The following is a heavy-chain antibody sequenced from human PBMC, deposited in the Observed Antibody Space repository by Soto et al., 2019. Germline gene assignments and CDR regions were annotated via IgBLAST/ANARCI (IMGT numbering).Heavy chain of an antibody. Sequence: QVQLVESGGGVVQPGRSLRLSCAASGFTFSSYAMHWVRQAPGKGLEWVAVISYDGSNKYYADSVKGRFTISRDNSKNSLYLQMNSLRAEDTAVYYCARDRPRRGLLDYWGQGSLVTVSS. V-gene: IGHV3-30-3*01. CDR3: ARDRPRRGLLDY. CDR2: ISYDGSNK. D-gene: IGHD5-12*01. J-gene: IGHJ4*02. CDR1: GFTFSSYA.